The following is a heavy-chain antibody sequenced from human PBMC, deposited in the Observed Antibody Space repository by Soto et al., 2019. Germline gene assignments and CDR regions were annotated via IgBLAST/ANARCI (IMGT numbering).Heavy chain of an antibody. CDR1: GGSVSNDNFY. V-gene: IGHV4-61*01. CDR3: ARGLTMGQLPSHFDH. D-gene: IGHD3-16*01. Sequence: SETLSLTCTVSGGSVSNDNFYWSWIGQPPGKGLEWIGYVHSSGITNYNPSLKRRVTISVDTSRNQFSLRLSSVTAADTAVYYCARGLTMGQLPSHFDHWGQGTLVTVSS. J-gene: IGHJ5*02. CDR2: VHSSGIT.